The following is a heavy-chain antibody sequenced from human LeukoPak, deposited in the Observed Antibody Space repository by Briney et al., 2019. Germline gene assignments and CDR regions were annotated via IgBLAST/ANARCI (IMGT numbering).Heavy chain of an antibody. J-gene: IGHJ3*02. CDR2: IWYDGSNK. CDR1: GIIFSDFG. V-gene: IGHV3-33*06. CDR3: AKATCSGASCFSNSRDAFDI. D-gene: IGHD2-15*01. Sequence: GGSLRLSCAASGIIFSDFGMLWVRHAPGQGREWRAIIWYDGSNKYYADSVKGRFTISRDNSQNTMYLQMNSLRVEDTAVYYCAKATCSGASCFSNSRDAFDIWGQGTMVTVSS.